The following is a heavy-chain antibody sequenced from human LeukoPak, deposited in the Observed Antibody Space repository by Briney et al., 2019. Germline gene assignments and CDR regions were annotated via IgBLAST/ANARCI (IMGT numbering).Heavy chain of an antibody. CDR2: IYYSGST. V-gene: IGHV4-59*01. CDR3: ARSGYQLLSGPFDY. CDR1: GGSISSYY. J-gene: IGHJ4*02. D-gene: IGHD2-2*01. Sequence: SSETLCLTCTVSGGSISSYYRSWIRQPPGKGLEWIGYIYYSGSTNYNPSLKSRVTISVDTSKNQFSLKLSSVTAADTAVYYCARSGYQLLSGPFDYWGQGTLVTVSS.